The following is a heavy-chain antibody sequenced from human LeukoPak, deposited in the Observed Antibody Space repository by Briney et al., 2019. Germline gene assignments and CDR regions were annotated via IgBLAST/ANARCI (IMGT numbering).Heavy chain of an antibody. D-gene: IGHD2-2*01. J-gene: IGHJ6*03. CDR2: IKQDGSEK. CDR1: GFTFNRYW. CDR3: ARYADSYYYYYMDV. V-gene: IGHV3-7*01. Sequence: GGSLRLSCAVSGFTFNRYWMSWVRQAPGKGLEWVANIKQDGSEKYYVDPVKGRFTISRDNAKNSLYLQMNSLRAEDTAVHFCARYADSYYYYYMDVWGKGTTVTVSS.